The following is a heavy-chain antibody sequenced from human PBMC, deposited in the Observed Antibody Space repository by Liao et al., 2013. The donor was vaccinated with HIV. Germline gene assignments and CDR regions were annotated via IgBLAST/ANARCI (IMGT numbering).Heavy chain of an antibody. J-gene: IGHJ4*02. V-gene: IGHV4-30-4*08. CDR2: IYSTGTT. CDR3: ASISAVAATFYFDF. D-gene: IGHD3-3*02. CDR1: GGSINSGDFY. Sequence: QVQLQESGPGLVKPSQTLSLTCTVSGGSINSGDFYWSWIRQTPGKGLEWIGNIYSTGTTYYNPSLKSRLTISLDTSKNQFSLKLSSLTAADTAVYYCASISAVAATFYFDFWGQGSLATVSS.